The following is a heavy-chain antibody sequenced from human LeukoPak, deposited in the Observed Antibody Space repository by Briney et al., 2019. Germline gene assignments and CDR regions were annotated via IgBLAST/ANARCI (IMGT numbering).Heavy chain of an antibody. CDR3: ARCMANVPSYWYFDL. CDR1: GGSISSYY. V-gene: IGHV4-59*08. J-gene: IGHJ2*01. CDR2: IYYSGST. D-gene: IGHD1-1*01. Sequence: SETLSLTCTVSGGSISSYYWSWIRQPPGKGLEWIGYIYYSGSTNYNPSLKSRVTISVDTSKNQFSLKLSSVTAADTAVYYCARCMANVPSYWYFDLWGRGTLVTVSS.